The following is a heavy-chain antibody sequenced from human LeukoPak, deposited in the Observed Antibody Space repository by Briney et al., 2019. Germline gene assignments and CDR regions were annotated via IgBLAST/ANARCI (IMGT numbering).Heavy chain of an antibody. Sequence: GSLRLSCAASGFTFSSYSMNWVRQAPGKGLEWVSSISSSSSYIYYADSVKGRFTISRDNSKNTLYLQMNSLRAEDTAVYYCAKDLRRYYDFWSGYYTDWGQGTLVTVSS. J-gene: IGHJ4*02. V-gene: IGHV3-21*04. CDR1: GFTFSSYS. CDR2: ISSSSSYI. D-gene: IGHD3-3*01. CDR3: AKDLRRYYDFWSGYYTD.